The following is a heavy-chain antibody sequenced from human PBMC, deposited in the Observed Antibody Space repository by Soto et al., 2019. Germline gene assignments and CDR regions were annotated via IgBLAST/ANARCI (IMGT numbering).Heavy chain of an antibody. J-gene: IGHJ6*02. D-gene: IGHD2-2*01. V-gene: IGHV1-69*01. Sequence: QVPLVQSGAEVKKPGSSVKVSCKASGGTFSSYAISWVRQAPGQGLEWMGGIIPISGTANYAQKFQGRVTITADESTSTAYRELSRLRSEDTAVYYCARSQGSSTSLEIYYYYYYGMDVWGQGTTVTVSS. CDR1: GGTFSSYA. CDR2: IIPISGTA. CDR3: ARSQGSSTSLEIYYYYYYGMDV.